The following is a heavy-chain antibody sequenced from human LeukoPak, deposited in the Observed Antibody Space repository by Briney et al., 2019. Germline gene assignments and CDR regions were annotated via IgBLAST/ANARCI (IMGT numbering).Heavy chain of an antibody. CDR1: GGTFSSYA. CDR2: IIPIFGTA. Sequence: SVKVSCKASGGTFSSYAISWVRQAPGQGLEWMGGIIPIFGTANYAQKFQGRVTITTDESTSTAYMEPSSLRSEDTAVYYCARSELHYYYYYMDVWGKGTTVTVSS. D-gene: IGHD1-14*01. V-gene: IGHV1-69*05. CDR3: ARSELHYYYYYMDV. J-gene: IGHJ6*03.